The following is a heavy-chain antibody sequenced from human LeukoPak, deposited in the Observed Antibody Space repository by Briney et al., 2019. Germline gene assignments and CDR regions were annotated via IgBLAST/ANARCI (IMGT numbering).Heavy chain of an antibody. J-gene: IGHJ4*02. CDR1: GGSISSHY. CDR2: IHYIGTT. Sequence: PSETLSLTCAVSGGSISSHYWSWIRQPPGKGLEWIGYIHYIGTTNYNPSLKGRVTISVDTSKNQFSLKLISVTAADTAVYYCARSAYFGSAFDYWGRGNLVTVSS. V-gene: IGHV4-59*11. CDR3: ARSAYFGSAFDY. D-gene: IGHD3-10*01.